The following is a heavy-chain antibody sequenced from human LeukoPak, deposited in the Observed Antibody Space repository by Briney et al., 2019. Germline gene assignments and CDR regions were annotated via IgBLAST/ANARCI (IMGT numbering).Heavy chain of an antibody. Sequence: SQTLSLTCAISGDSVSSNSAASNWIRHSPSRGLEWLGRAYYRSKWYNDYAVSVESRITINPDTSKKQFSLQLNSVTPEDTAVYYCAREIGRITGTTGCYTNVGGKGTTVTVSS. CDR3: AREIGRITGTTGCYTNV. D-gene: IGHD1-7*01. CDR2: AYYRSKWYN. J-gene: IGHJ6*03. CDR1: GDSVSSNSAA. V-gene: IGHV6-1*01.